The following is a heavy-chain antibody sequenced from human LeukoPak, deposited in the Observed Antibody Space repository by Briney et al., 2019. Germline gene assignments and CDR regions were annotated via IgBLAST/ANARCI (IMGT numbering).Heavy chain of an antibody. Sequence: PGGSLRLSCAASGFTFSNYAMAWVRQTPGKGLEWVSAITGSGGSTYYADSVKGRFTISRDNSKNTLYLQMNSLRAEDTAVYYCARAGRGSEGYWGQGTLVTVSS. CDR3: ARAGRGSEGY. CDR1: GFTFSNYA. V-gene: IGHV3-23*01. CDR2: ITGSGGST. D-gene: IGHD1-26*01. J-gene: IGHJ4*02.